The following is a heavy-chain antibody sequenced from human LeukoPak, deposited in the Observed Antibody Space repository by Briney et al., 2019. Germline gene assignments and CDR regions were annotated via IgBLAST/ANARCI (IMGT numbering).Heavy chain of an antibody. V-gene: IGHV4-30-4*01. D-gene: IGHD3-22*01. J-gene: IGHJ6*02. Sequence: KASETLSLTCTVSGGSISSGDYYWSWIRQPPGKGLEWIGYNYYSGSTYYNPSLKSRVTISVDTSKNQFSLKLSSVTAADTAVYYCARDSRGYGSSGYYYYYYGMDVWGQGTTVTVSS. CDR2: NYYSGST. CDR3: ARDSRGYGSSGYYYYYYGMDV. CDR1: GGSISSGDYY.